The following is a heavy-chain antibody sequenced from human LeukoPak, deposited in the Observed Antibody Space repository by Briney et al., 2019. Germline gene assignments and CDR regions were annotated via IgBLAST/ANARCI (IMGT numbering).Heavy chain of an antibody. Sequence: GGSLRLSCAASGFTFSSYWMSWVRQAPGKGLEWVANIKQDGSEKYYVDSVKGRFTISRDNAKNSLYLQMNSLRAEDTAVYYCARDGGGWLHPYYFDYWGQGTLVTVSS. CDR2: IKQDGSEK. CDR3: ARDGGGWLHPYYFDY. V-gene: IGHV3-7*01. J-gene: IGHJ4*02. D-gene: IGHD5-24*01. CDR1: GFTFSSYW.